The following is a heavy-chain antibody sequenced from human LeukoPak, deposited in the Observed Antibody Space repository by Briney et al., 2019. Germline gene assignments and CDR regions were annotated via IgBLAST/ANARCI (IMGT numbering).Heavy chain of an antibody. D-gene: IGHD5-18*01. CDR1: GGTFISYA. Sequence: SVKVSCKASGGTFISYAISWVRQAPGQGREWMGGIIPIFGTANYAQKFQGRVTITTDESTSTAYMELSSLRSEDTAVYYCARGSWDTAMEYYFDYWGQGTLVTVSS. CDR2: IIPIFGTA. J-gene: IGHJ4*02. V-gene: IGHV1-69*05. CDR3: ARGSWDTAMEYYFDY.